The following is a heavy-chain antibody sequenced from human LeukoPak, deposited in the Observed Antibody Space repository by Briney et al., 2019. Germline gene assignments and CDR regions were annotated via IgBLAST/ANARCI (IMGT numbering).Heavy chain of an antibody. Sequence: GGSLRLSCVASGFTFSSYAMSWVRQAPGKGLEGVSAISGSGGSTYYADSVKGRFTISRDNSQNTLYLQMNSLRAEDTAVYYCAKGPRMAAGGRLGEYGMDVWGQGTTVTVSS. CDR1: GFTFSSYA. CDR3: AKGPRMAAGGRLGEYGMDV. D-gene: IGHD6-13*01. J-gene: IGHJ6*02. V-gene: IGHV3-23*01. CDR2: ISGSGGST.